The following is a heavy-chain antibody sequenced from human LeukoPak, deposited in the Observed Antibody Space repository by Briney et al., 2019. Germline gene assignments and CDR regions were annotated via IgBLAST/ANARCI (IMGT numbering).Heavy chain of an antibody. V-gene: IGHV3-7*01. CDR2: IMQDGSEK. CDR1: GFAFNGYW. D-gene: IGHD3-10*02. Sequence: PGGSLRLPCAASGFAFNGYWMSWVRQAPGKGLEWVANIMQDGSEKSYVDSVKGRFTISRDNAKNSLYLQMNSLRAEDTAVYYCAELGITMIGGVWGKGTTVTISS. J-gene: IGHJ6*04. CDR3: AELGITMIGGV.